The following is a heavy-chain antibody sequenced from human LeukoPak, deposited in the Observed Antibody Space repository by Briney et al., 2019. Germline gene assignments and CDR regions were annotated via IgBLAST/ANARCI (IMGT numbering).Heavy chain of an antibody. Sequence: GRSLRLPCAASGFTFSSYGMHWVRQAPGKGLEWVAVISYDGSNKYYADSVKGRFTISRDNSKNTLYLQMNSLRAEDTAVYYCAKDWQDCFDYWGQGTLVTVSS. V-gene: IGHV3-30*18. CDR2: ISYDGSNK. J-gene: IGHJ4*02. CDR1: GFTFSSYG. CDR3: AKDWQDCFDY. D-gene: IGHD2-15*01.